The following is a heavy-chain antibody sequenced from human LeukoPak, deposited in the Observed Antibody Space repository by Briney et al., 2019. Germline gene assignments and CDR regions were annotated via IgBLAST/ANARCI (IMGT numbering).Heavy chain of an antibody. CDR2: ISGSGGST. CDR1: GFTFSSYA. V-gene: IGHV3-23*01. J-gene: IGHJ3*02. Sequence: GSLRLSCAASGFTFSSYAMSWVRQAPGKGLEWVSAISGSGGSTYYADSVKGRFTISRDNSKNTLYLQMNSLRAEDTAVYYCAKDLYVSSSIAAAGDAFDIWGQGTMVTVSS. CDR3: AKDLYVSSSIAAAGDAFDI. D-gene: IGHD6-13*01.